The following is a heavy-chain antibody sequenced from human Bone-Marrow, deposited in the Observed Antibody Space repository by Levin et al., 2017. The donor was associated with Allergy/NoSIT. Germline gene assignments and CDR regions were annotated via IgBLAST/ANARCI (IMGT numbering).Heavy chain of an antibody. Sequence: GESLKISCAASGFIFSNFWMHWVRQVPGKGLMFVSTIKPDGTGANYADSVKGRFTISRDNSKNTLSLEMNSLRVEDTGVYYCTNSLTGEASWGRGTLVTVSS. D-gene: IGHD7-27*01. CDR3: TNSLTGEAS. CDR1: GFIFSNFW. V-gene: IGHV3-74*01. CDR2: IKPDGTGA. J-gene: IGHJ5*02.